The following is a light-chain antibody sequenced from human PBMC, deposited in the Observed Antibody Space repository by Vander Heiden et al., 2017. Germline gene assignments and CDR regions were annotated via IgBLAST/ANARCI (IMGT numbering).Light chain of an antibody. CDR1: QRVSSN. CDR2: GAS. J-gene: IGKJ4*01. Sequence: EIVMTQPPATLSVSPGERATLSCRASQRVSSNLAGYQQKPGQAPMLLISGASARANGIPSRFSGSGSGTEFTLTSRSLQSEDFAVYYWQQDNNWPFFGGGTKVEIK. V-gene: IGKV3-15*01. CDR3: QQDNNWPF.